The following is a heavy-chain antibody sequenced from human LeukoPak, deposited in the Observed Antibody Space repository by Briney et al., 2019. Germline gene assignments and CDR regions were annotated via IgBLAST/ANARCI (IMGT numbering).Heavy chain of an antibody. CDR1: GGSISSYY. CDR3: ARGADYGDYYFDY. Sequence: SETLSLTCTVSGGSISSYYWSWIRQPPGKGLEWIGYIYYSGSTNYNPSLKSRVTISVDTSKNQFSLKLSSVTAADTAVYYCARGADYGDYYFDYWGQGTLVTVSS. D-gene: IGHD4-17*01. J-gene: IGHJ4*02. V-gene: IGHV4-59*01. CDR2: IYYSGST.